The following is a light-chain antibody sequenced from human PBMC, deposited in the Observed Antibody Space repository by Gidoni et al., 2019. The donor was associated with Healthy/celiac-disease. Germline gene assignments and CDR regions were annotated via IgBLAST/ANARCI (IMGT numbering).Light chain of an antibody. Sequence: DIQMTPSPSSLSASVGDRVTITCQASQDISNYLNWYQQKPGKAPKLLIYDASNLETGVPSRFSGSGSGTDFTFTISSLQPEDIATYYYQQYDNLPPTFGGGTKVEIK. CDR1: QDISNY. CDR3: QQYDNLPPT. V-gene: IGKV1-33*01. CDR2: DAS. J-gene: IGKJ4*01.